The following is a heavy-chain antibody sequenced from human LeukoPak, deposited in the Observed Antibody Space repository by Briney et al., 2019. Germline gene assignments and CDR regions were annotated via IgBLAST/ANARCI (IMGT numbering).Heavy chain of an antibody. CDR3: VRSLRSADF. V-gene: IGHV3-23*01. CDR2: ISGSGGST. CDR1: GFTFSSYA. J-gene: IGHJ4*02. Sequence: GGSLRLSCAASGFTFSSYAMSWVRQAPGKGLEWVSAISGSGGSTYYADSVKGRFTISRDNSKNTLFLQMDSLRAEDTALYYCVRSLRSADFWGQGTLVTVSS.